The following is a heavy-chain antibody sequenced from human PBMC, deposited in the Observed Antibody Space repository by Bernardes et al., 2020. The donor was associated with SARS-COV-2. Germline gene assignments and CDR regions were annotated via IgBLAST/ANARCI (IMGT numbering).Heavy chain of an antibody. V-gene: IGHV4-59*11. Sequence: ETLSLTCTVFGGSISNHYWSWIRQSPGKGLEWIGYVYYNGDTNYNPSLRSRVSISVDTSKNQISLNLTSVTAADTAMYYCAKPVQWLVGFEYWGPGTLVTVSS. CDR1: GGSISNHY. CDR3: AKPVQWLVGFEY. CDR2: VYYNGDT. D-gene: IGHD6-19*01. J-gene: IGHJ4*02.